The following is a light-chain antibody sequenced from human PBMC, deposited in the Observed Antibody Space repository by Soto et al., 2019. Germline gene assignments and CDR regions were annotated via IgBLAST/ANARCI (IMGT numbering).Light chain of an antibody. V-gene: IGKV2-30*02. CDR3: RQGTHWPIT. CDR1: QSLVHSDGIAY. Sequence: DVVMTQSPLSLPVTLGQPASISCRSNQSLVHSDGIAYFSWFQQRPGRSPRRLIYKVSNRDSGVPARFSGSGSGPDFALKISRVEAEDVGVYYCRQGTHWPITFRQGTRLEIK. CDR2: KVS. J-gene: IGKJ5*01.